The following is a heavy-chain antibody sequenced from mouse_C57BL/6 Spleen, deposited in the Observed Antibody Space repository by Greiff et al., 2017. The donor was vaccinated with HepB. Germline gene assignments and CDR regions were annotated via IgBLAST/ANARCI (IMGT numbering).Heavy chain of an antibody. CDR3: ARENYYGSSYPFDY. D-gene: IGHD1-1*01. Sequence: VQLQQSGAELVRPGASVKLSCKASGYTFTDYYINWVKQRPGQGLEWIARIYPGSGNTYYNEKFKGKATLTAEKSSSTAYMQLSSLTSEDSAVYFCARENYYGSSYPFDYWGQGTTLTVSS. J-gene: IGHJ2*01. CDR2: IYPGSGNT. CDR1: GYTFTDYY. V-gene: IGHV1-76*01.